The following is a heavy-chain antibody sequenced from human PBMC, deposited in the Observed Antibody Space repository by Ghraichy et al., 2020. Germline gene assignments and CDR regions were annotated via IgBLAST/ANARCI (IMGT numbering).Heavy chain of an antibody. J-gene: IGHJ3*02. CDR2: IYYSGST. D-gene: IGHD3-22*01. CDR3: ARRYYDSSGYWDDAFDI. CDR1: GGSISSYY. Sequence: SQTLSLTCTVSGGSISSYYWSWIRQPPGKGLEWIGYIYYSGSTNYNPSLKSRVTISVDTSKNQFSLKLSSVTAADTAVYYCARRYYDSSGYWDDAFDIWGQGTMVTVSS. V-gene: IGHV4-59*01.